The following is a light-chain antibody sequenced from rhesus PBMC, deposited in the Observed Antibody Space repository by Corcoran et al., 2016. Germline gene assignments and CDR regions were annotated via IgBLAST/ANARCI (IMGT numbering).Light chain of an antibody. J-gene: IGKJ2*01. V-gene: IGKV2-78*01. CDR3: MQTLQSPYC. CDR1: QSLLHSDGYTY. CDR2: LGS. Sequence: DIVMTQTPLSLPVTPGEPASISCRSSQSLLHSDGYTYLDWYLQQPGQSPHRVIFLGSNRVSGVPDRVRGSGAGTDCTLKISRVEAGDVGVYYCMQTLQSPYCVGQGTKLEIK.